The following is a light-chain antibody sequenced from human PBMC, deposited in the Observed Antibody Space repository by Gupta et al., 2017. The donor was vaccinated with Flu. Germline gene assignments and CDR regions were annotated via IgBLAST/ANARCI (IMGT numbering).Light chain of an antibody. CDR3: QQDDTTPYT. CDR1: QSALSTSNNKNY. V-gene: IGKV4-1*01. CDR2: WAS. Sequence: SLGERATINCKSSQSALSTSNNKNYLAGYQQRPGQPPKRLIYWASTRESGVPDRFSGSGSGTDFTRTISSLQAEDVAVYYCQQDDTTPYTFGQGTKMEIK. J-gene: IGKJ2*01.